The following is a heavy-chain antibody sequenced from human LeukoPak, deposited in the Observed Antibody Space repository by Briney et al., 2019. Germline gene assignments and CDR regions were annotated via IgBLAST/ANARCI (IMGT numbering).Heavy chain of an antibody. CDR2: INHSGST. V-gene: IGHV4-34*01. Sequence: SETLSLTCAVYGGSFSGYYWSWIRQPPGKGLEWIGEINHSGSTNYNPSLKSRVTISVDTSKNQFSRKLSSVTAADTAVYYCARGRGYSYASTQRGYYFDYWGQGTLVTVSS. J-gene: IGHJ4*02. CDR3: ARGRGYSYASTQRGYYFDY. CDR1: GGSFSGYY. D-gene: IGHD5-18*01.